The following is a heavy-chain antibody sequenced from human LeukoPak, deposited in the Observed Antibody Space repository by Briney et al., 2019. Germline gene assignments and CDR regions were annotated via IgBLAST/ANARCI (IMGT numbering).Heavy chain of an antibody. CDR2: IYHSGST. Sequence: PSQTLSLTCTVSGGSISSGGYYWSWIRQPPGKGLEWIGYIYHSGSTYYNPSLKSRVTISVDRSKNQFSLKLSSVTAADTAVYYCARRQWFGEFLSPGWFDPWGQGTLVTVSS. J-gene: IGHJ5*02. CDR3: ARRQWFGEFLSPGWFDP. V-gene: IGHV4-30-2*02. D-gene: IGHD3-10*01. CDR1: GGSISSGGYY.